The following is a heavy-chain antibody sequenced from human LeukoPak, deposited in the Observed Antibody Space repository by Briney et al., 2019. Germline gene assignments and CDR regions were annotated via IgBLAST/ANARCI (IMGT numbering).Heavy chain of an antibody. CDR1: GGTFSSYT. D-gene: IGHD2-15*01. J-gene: IGHJ6*02. CDR3: ARGSSGGRYGMDV. CDR2: IIPILGVA. Sequence: ASVKVSCKASGGTFSSYTTSWVRQAPGQGLEWMGRIIPILGVANYAQKFQGRVTITADKSTSTAYMELSSLRSEDTAVYYCARGSSGGRYGMDVWGQGTTVTVSS. V-gene: IGHV1-69*02.